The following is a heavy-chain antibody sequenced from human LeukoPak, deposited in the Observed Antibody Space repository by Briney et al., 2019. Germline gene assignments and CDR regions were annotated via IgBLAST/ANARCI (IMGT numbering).Heavy chain of an antibody. V-gene: IGHV3-23*01. Sequence: GGSLRLSCAASGSTFSGYAMSWVRQAPGKGLEWVSAISGSGGSTYYADSVKGRFTISRDNSKNTLYLQMNSLRAEDTAVYYCAKDLGYGGSYSDYWGQGTLVTVSS. CDR3: AKDLGYGGSYSDY. CDR1: GSTFSGYA. CDR2: ISGSGGST. J-gene: IGHJ4*02. D-gene: IGHD1-26*01.